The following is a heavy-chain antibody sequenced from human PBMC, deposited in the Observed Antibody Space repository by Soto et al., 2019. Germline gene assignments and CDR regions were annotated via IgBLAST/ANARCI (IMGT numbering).Heavy chain of an antibody. J-gene: IGHJ6*02. CDR2: ISYDGSNK. CDR1: GFTFSSYG. Sequence: GGSLRLSCEASGFTFSSYGMHWVRQAPGKGLEWVAVISYDGSNKYYADSVKGRFTITRENSKNTLYLQMNSLRAEDTAVYYCAKDPDYDFWSGYPNGMDVWGQGTTVTVSS. D-gene: IGHD3-3*01. CDR3: AKDPDYDFWSGYPNGMDV. V-gene: IGHV3-30*18.